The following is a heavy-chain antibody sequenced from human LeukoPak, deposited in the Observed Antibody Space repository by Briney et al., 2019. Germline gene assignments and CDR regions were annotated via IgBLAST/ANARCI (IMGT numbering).Heavy chain of an antibody. CDR1: GGTFSSYA. CDR3: ARDTYYYDSSGYPGAFDI. D-gene: IGHD3-22*01. CDR2: IIPILGIA. J-gene: IGHJ3*02. V-gene: IGHV1-69*04. Sequence: SEKVSCKASGGTFSSYAISWVRQAPGQGLEWMGRIIPILGIANYAQKFQGRVTITADKSTSTAYMELSSLRSEDTAVYYCARDTYYYDSSGYPGAFDIWGQGAMVTVSS.